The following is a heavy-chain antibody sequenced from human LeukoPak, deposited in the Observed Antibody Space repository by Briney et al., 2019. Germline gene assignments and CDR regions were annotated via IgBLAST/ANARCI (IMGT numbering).Heavy chain of an antibody. V-gene: IGHV3-30-3*01. Sequence: GGSLRLSCAASGFTFSSYAMHWVRQAPGKGLEWVAVISYDGSNKYYADSVKGRFTISRDNSKNTLYLQMNSLRAEDTAVYYCARSGGYCSGGSCYLNWFDPWGQGTLVTVSS. CDR2: ISYDGSNK. CDR3: ARSGGYCSGGSCYLNWFDP. J-gene: IGHJ5*02. D-gene: IGHD2-15*01. CDR1: GFTFSSYA.